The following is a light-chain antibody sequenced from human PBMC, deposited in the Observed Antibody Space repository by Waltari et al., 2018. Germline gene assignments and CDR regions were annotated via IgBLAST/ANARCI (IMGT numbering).Light chain of an antibody. V-gene: IGLV2-14*01. CDR2: DVT. CDR3: TSWTSTGALWV. CDR1: SRDVGGQNY. Sequence: QSALTQPASVSGSPGQSITISCTGSSRDVGGQNYVSWYQQLPGKAPKLLIFDVTQPPSGVSNRFSGSKSANTASLTISGLQTEDEADYYCTSWTSTGALWVFGGGTKLTVL. J-gene: IGLJ3*02.